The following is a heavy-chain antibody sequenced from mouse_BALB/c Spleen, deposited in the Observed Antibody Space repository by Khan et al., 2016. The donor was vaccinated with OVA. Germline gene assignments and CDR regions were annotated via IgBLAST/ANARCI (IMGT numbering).Heavy chain of an antibody. CDR2: ISSGGSYT. D-gene: IGHD1-1*01. V-gene: IGHV5-6-4*01. Sequence: EVELVESGGGLVRPGGSLKLSCAASGFSFSSYSMSWVRQTPDKRLECVATISSGGSYTYYPDSVKGRFTISRDNAKNTLYLQMRSLKSEDSAMYYCTRHRGCYGRNPYFDYWGQGTTLTVSS. CDR3: TRHRGCYGRNPYFDY. J-gene: IGHJ2*01. CDR1: GFSFSSYS.